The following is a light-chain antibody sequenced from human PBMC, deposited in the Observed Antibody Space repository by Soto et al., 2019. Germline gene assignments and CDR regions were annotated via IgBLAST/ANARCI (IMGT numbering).Light chain of an antibody. Sequence: QSVLTQPPSVSAAPGQRVTISCSGSSSNIGNNYVSWYQQLPGTAPKLLIYDNYKRPSGIPDRISGSKSGTSATLGITGLQTGDEADFYCGTWDSRLSTVVFGGGTKLTVL. V-gene: IGLV1-51*01. J-gene: IGLJ3*02. CDR2: DNY. CDR3: GTWDSRLSTVV. CDR1: SSNIGNNY.